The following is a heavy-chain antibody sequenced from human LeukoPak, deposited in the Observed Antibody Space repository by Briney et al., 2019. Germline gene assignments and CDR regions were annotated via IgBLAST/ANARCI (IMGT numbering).Heavy chain of an antibody. J-gene: IGHJ4*02. CDR1: GYSISSGYY. Sequence: SETLSLTCTVSGYSISSGYYWTWIRQPPGKGLEWIGYIYYSGSTNYNPSLKSRVTISVDTSKNQFSLKLTSVTAADTAVYYCARARIYCSSTSCRQTAIDYWGQGTLVTVSS. V-gene: IGHV4-61*01. CDR3: ARARIYCSSTSCRQTAIDY. D-gene: IGHD2-2*01. CDR2: IYYSGST.